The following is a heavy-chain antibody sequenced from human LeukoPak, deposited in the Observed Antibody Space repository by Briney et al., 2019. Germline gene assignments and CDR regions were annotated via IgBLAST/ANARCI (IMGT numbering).Heavy chain of an antibody. CDR3: AKDGDPKYYVFWSPYFNYFDY. J-gene: IGHJ4*02. D-gene: IGHD3-3*01. V-gene: IGHV3-30*02. Sequence: GGSLRLSCAASGFTFSSYGMHWVRQAPGKGLEWVAFIRYDGSNKYYADSVKGRFTISRDNSKNTLYLQMNSLRAEDTAVYYCAKDGDPKYYVFWSPYFNYFDYWGQGTLVTVSS. CDR2: IRYDGSNK. CDR1: GFTFSSYG.